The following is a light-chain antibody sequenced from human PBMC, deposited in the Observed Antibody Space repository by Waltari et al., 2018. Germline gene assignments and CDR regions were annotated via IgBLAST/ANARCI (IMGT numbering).Light chain of an antibody. J-gene: IGKJ1*01. CDR3: QQYSAYPWT. V-gene: IGKV1-5*03. CDR2: KAS. Sequence: DIQMTQSPSTLSASVGDRVTITCRASQNINRWLAWYQQKPGTAPKLVILKASGLEDGVPSRFSCSGSGTEFTLTISSLQPDDFAAYYCQQYSAYPWTFGQGTKVEI. CDR1: QNINRW.